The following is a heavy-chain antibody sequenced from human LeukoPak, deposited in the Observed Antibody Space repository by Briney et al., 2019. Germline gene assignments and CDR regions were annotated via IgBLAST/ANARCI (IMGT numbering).Heavy chain of an antibody. J-gene: IGHJ5*02. CDR2: IYDNGYT. D-gene: IGHD3-16*02. V-gene: IGHV4-59*08. CDR1: GGSMSTYY. CDR3: ARRAFGGVIAANWFDP. Sequence: WETLSLTCTVSGGSMSTYYWSWIRQPPGKGLEWIGYIYDNGYTHYNPSLKSRVSISLDTSKSQFSLNLSSVTAADTAVYYCARRAFGGVIAANWFDPWGQGTLVTVSS.